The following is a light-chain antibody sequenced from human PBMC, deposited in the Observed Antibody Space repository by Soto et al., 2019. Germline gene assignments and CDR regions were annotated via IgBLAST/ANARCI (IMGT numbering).Light chain of an antibody. CDR2: SAS. J-gene: IGKJ2*01. CDR3: MQALQTPPYT. CDR1: QSLLHTSGYNY. V-gene: IGKV2-28*01. Sequence: VMTQSPLSLSVTPGEPASISCRSSQSLLHTSGYNYLDWYLQKPGRSPQLLIYSASSRASGVPDRFSGSGSGTDFTLRISRVEAEDVGVYYCMQALQTPPYTFGQGTKLEIK.